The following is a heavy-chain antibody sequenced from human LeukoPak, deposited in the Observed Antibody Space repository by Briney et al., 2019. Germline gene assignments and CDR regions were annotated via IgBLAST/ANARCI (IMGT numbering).Heavy chain of an antibody. V-gene: IGHV3-53*01. CDR2: IYSGGST. Sequence: PEGSLRLSCAASGFTVSSNYMSWVRQAPGKGLEWVSVIYSGGSTYYADSVKGRFTISRDNSKNTLYPQMNSLRAEDTAVYYCARSPGTANYYYYYMDVWGKGTTVTISS. D-gene: IGHD2-21*02. CDR3: ARSPGTANYYYYYMDV. CDR1: GFTVSSNY. J-gene: IGHJ6*03.